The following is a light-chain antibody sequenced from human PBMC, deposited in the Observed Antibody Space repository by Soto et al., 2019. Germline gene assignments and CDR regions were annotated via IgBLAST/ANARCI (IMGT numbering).Light chain of an antibody. J-gene: IGKJ5*01. Sequence: ETVMTQSPGTLSVSLGERATLSCRASQSVSIHLAWYQQKPGQAPRLLIYDTSTRATGIPARFSGSGSGTEFTLTISSLQSEDFAVYYCQQYSNWPQITLGQGTRLEIK. V-gene: IGKV3-15*01. CDR2: DTS. CDR1: QSVSIH. CDR3: QQYSNWPQIT.